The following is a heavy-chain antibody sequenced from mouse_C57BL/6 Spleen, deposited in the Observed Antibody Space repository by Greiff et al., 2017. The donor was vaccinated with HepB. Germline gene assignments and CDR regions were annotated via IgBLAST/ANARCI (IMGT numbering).Heavy chain of an antibody. CDR2: INPNYGTT. D-gene: IGHD2-4*01. CDR3: ARAGDYDGEGDAMDY. J-gene: IGHJ4*01. Sequence: EVKLQESGPELVKPGASVKISCKASGYSFTDYNMNWVKQSNGKSLEWIGVINPNYGTTSYNQKFKGKATLTVDQSSSTAYMQLNSLTSEDSAVYYCARAGDYDGEGDAMDYWGQGTSVTVSS. CDR1: GYSFTDYN. V-gene: IGHV1-39*01.